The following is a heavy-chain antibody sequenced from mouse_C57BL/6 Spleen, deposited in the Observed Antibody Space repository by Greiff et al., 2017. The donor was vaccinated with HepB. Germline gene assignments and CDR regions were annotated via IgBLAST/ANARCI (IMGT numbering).Heavy chain of an antibody. Sequence: VQLKQSGAELVRPGASVKLSCTASGFNIKDDYMHWVKQRPEQGLEWIGWIDPENGDTEYASKFQGKATITADTSSNTAYLQLSSLTSEDTAVYYCTGLGDFDYWGQGTTLTVSS. CDR1: GFNIKDDY. CDR2: IDPENGDT. J-gene: IGHJ2*01. CDR3: TGLGDFDY. V-gene: IGHV14-4*01.